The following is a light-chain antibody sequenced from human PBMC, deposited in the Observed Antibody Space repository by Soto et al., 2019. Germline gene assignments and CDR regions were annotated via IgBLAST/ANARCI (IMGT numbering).Light chain of an antibody. V-gene: IGLV1-40*01. CDR3: QSYDSSLSGYV. CDR1: SSNIGAGYD. J-gene: IGLJ1*01. Sequence: QSVLTQPPSVSGAPGQRVTISCTGSSSNIGAGYDVHWYQQLPGTAPRLLIYANSNRPSGVPGRFSSSKSGTSASLAITGLQAEDEADYYCQSYDSSLSGYVFGIGTKVTVL. CDR2: ANS.